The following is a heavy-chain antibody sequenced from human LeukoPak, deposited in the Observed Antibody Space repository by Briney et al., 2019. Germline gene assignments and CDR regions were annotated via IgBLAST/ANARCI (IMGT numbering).Heavy chain of an antibody. CDR2: IYTSGST. CDR1: GGSISSGSYY. Sequence: SETLSLTCTVSGGSISSGSYYWSWIRQPAGKGLEWIGRIYTSGSTNYNPSLKSRVTISVDTSKNQFSLKLSSVTAADTAVYYCATRAVAGKYYFXXWXXXTXVT. J-gene: IGHJ4*02. V-gene: IGHV4-61*02. CDR3: ATRAVAGKYYFXX. D-gene: IGHD6-19*01.